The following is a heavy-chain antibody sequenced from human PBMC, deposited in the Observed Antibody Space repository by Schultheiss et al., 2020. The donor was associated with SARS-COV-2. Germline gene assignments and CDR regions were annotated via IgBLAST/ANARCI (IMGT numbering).Heavy chain of an antibody. V-gene: IGHV4-61*01. Sequence: SETLSLTCTVSGGSVSSGSYYWSWIRQPPGKGLEWIGYMYYLGTTNYNASLKGRVTVSLDTSKNQFSLKLSSVTAADTAVYYCARADYYDRGFDPWGQGTLVTVSS. D-gene: IGHD3-22*01. CDR1: GGSVSSGSYY. J-gene: IGHJ5*02. CDR3: ARADYYDRGFDP. CDR2: MYYLGTT.